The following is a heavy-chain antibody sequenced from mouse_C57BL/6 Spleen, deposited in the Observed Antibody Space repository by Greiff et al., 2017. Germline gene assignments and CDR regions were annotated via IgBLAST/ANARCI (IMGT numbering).Heavy chain of an antibody. D-gene: IGHD1-2*01. Sequence: VQLQQSGPELVKPGASVKISCKASGYTFTDYYMNWVKQSHGKSLEWIGDINPNNGGTSYNQKFKGKATLTVDKSSSTAYMELRSLTSEDSAVYCCASGWDYAMDYWGQGTTVTVSS. J-gene: IGHJ4*01. CDR3: ASGWDYAMDY. CDR1: GYTFTDYY. V-gene: IGHV1-26*01. CDR2: INPNNGGT.